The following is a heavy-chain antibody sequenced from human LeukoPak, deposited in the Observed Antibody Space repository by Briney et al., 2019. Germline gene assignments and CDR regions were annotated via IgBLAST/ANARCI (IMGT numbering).Heavy chain of an antibody. CDR2: ISSSSSTI. Sequence: GGSLRLSCAASGFTFSSYSMNWVRQAPGKGLEWVSYISSSSSTIYYADSVKDRFAISRDNAKNSLYLQMNSLRAEDTAVYYCASALYSYGSGGADYWGQGTLVTVSS. CDR1: GFTFSSYS. J-gene: IGHJ4*02. CDR3: ASALYSYGSGGADY. D-gene: IGHD5-18*01. V-gene: IGHV3-48*01.